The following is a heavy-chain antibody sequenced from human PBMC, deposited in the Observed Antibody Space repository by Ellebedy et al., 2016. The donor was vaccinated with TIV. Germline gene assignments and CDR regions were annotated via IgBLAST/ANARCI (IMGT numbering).Heavy chain of an antibody. D-gene: IGHD1-26*01. J-gene: IGHJ3*02. CDR2: INPDSGGT. CDR1: GYTFLGNS. Sequence: AASVKVSCKASGYTFLGNSMHWVRQAPGQGLEWMGWINPDSGGTNHVQKFRGRVTMTRDTSINTAYMELSRLTSDDTAVYFCARRRLTRVYGWSYSDAFDIWGQGTMVTVSS. V-gene: IGHV1-2*02. CDR3: ARRRLTRVYGWSYSDAFDI.